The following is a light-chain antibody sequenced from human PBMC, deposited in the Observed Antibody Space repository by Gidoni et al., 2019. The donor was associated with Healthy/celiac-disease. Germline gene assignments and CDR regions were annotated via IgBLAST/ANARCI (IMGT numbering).Light chain of an antibody. CDR1: QSISSY. V-gene: IGKV1-39*01. CDR2: AAS. J-gene: IGKJ2*01. Sequence: DIQMTQSPSSLSASVGDRVTITCRASQSISSYLNWYQQKPGNAPKLLIYAASSLQSGVPSRFSGSGSGTDFTLTISSLQPEDFATYYCQQSYSTPPYTFXQXTKLEIK. CDR3: QQSYSTPPYT.